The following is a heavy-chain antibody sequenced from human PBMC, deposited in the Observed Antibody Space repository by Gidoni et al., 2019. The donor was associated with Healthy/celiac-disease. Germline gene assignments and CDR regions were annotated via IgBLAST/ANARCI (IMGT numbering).Heavy chain of an antibody. D-gene: IGHD3-3*01. J-gene: IGHJ2*01. V-gene: IGHV3-13*01. CDR2: IGTAGDT. Sequence: EVQLVESGGGLVQPGVSLRLSCAASGFTFSSYDRHWVRQATGKGLEWVSAIGTAGDTYYPGSVKGRFTISRENAKNSLYLQMNSLRAGDTAVYYCARRAYYDFWSGTPAWYFDLWGRGTLVTVSS. CDR3: ARRAYYDFWSGTPAWYFDL. CDR1: GFTFSSYD.